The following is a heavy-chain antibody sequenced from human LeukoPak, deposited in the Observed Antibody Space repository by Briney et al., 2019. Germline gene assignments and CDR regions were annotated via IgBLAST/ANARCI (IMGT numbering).Heavy chain of an antibody. Sequence: SETLSLTCAVSGYSISSGYYWGWIRRPPGKGLEWIGSIYHSGSTYYNPSLKRRVTISVDTSKNQFSLKLSSVTAADTAVYYCALTAVIAAAGTLTPDYWGQGTLVTVSS. V-gene: IGHV4-38-2*01. D-gene: IGHD6-13*01. CDR2: IYHSGST. CDR3: ALTAVIAAAGTLTPDY. CDR1: GYSISSGYY. J-gene: IGHJ4*02.